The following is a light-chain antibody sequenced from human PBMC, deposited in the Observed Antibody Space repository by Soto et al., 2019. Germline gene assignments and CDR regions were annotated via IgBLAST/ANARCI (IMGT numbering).Light chain of an antibody. CDR2: DVR. Sequence: QSALTQPASVSGSPGQSITISCTGTSSDVGGYNSVSWYQQHPGTAPQLLIYDVRYRPSGVSDRFSGSQSANTASLTISGLQPEDEADYYCSSYTTSTTYVFGTGTKLTV. J-gene: IGLJ1*01. CDR1: SSDVGGYNS. V-gene: IGLV2-14*01. CDR3: SSYTTSTTYV.